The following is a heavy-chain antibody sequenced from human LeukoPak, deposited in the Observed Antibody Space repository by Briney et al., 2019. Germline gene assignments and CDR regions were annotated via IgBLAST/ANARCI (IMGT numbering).Heavy chain of an antibody. CDR2: IRSKANSYAT. CDR3: TSSGTVDY. Sequence: SGGSVRLSCAASGFSFSNCSMNCVRQAPGKGLEWVGRIRSKANSYATAYAASVKGRFTISRDDSKNTAYLQMNSLKTEDTAVYYCTSSGTVDYWGQGTLVTVSS. V-gene: IGHV3-73*01. J-gene: IGHJ4*02. D-gene: IGHD6-25*01. CDR1: GFSFSNCS.